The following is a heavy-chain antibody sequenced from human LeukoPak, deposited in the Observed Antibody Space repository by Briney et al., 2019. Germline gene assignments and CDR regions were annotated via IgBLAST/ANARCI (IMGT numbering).Heavy chain of an antibody. J-gene: IGHJ4*02. CDR1: GFTFSSYA. CDR3: VRDGAYYDSAPYNFDY. V-gene: IGHV3-23*01. CDR2: ISGSGGST. Sequence: GGSLRLSCAASGFTFSSYAMSWVRQAPGKGLEWVSAISGSGGSTYYADSVKGRFTISRDNSKNTLYLQMNSLRAEDTAVYYCVRDGAYYDSAPYNFDYWGQGTLVAVSS. D-gene: IGHD3-22*01.